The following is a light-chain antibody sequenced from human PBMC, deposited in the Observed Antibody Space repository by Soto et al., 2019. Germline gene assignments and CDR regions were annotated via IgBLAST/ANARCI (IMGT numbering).Light chain of an antibody. J-gene: IGKJ4*01. Sequence: DIQMTQSPSSLSASVGDRVTITCQASQDISSYLNWYQQKPGKAPKLLIYDASKLETGVPSRFSGSQSATDFTFTISSLQPEDIASYYCQQYDDLPLTFGGGTKVDIK. CDR3: QQYDDLPLT. CDR2: DAS. CDR1: QDISSY. V-gene: IGKV1-33*01.